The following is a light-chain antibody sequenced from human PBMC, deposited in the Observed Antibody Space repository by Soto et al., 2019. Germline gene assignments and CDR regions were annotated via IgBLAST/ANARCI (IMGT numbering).Light chain of an antibody. J-gene: IGKJ4*01. Sequence: DIQLTQSPSFLSASVGDRVTLTCRASQDITSYLAWYQQKPGKAPKLLIYAASTLQSGVPSRFSGSGSGTEFTLTISSLQPEDFATYYCQQHNSYPVTFGGGTKVEIK. CDR3: QQHNSYPVT. CDR2: AAS. CDR1: QDITSY. V-gene: IGKV1-9*01.